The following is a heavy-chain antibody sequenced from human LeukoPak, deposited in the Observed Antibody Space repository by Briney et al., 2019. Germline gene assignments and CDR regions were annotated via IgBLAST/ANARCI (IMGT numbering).Heavy chain of an antibody. J-gene: IGHJ6*02. CDR2: TYYRSRWFN. V-gene: IGHV6-1*01. CDR3: TRSRNNAMDV. CDR1: GDSVSASSVG. Sequence: SQTLSLTCVISGDSVSASSVGWHWIRQSPSRGLEWLGKTYYRSRWFNDYGESVKSRISINPDTSKSQFSLQLNSVTPEDTAVYYCTRSRNNAMDVWGQGTTVTVS.